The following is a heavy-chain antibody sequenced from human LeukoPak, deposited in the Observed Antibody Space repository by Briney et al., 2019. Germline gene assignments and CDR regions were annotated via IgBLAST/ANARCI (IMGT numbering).Heavy chain of an antibody. Sequence: SETLSLTCAVSGGSISSYYWIWIRQPPGKGLEWICYIYYSGSTKYNPPPKSRVTISVDTTKKQISLKLTSVTSADTALYYISGGTSQKGAHFMDVWGKGTTVTISS. J-gene: IGHJ6*03. CDR3: SGGTSQKGAHFMDV. D-gene: IGHD3-3*01. V-gene: IGHV4-59*01. CDR1: GGSISSYY. CDR2: IYYSGST.